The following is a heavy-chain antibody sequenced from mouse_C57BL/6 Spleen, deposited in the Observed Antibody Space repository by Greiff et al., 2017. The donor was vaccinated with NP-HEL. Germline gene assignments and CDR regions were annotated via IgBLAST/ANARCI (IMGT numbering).Heavy chain of an antibody. CDR3: ARGTGNYFDY. J-gene: IGHJ2*01. V-gene: IGHV5-6*01. CDR1: GFTFSSYG. Sequence: EVQLVESGGDLVKPGGSLKLSCAASGFTFSSYGMSWVRQTPDKRLEWVATISSGGSYTYYPDSVKGRFTISRDNAKNTLYLQMSSLKSEDTAMYYCARGTGNYFDYWGQGTTLTVSS. D-gene: IGHD1-1*02. CDR2: ISSGGSYT.